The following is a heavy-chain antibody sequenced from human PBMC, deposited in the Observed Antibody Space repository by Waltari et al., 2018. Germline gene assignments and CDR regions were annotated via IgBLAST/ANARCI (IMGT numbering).Heavy chain of an antibody. V-gene: IGHV3-74*01. CDR1: GFTFSRYW. J-gene: IGHJ4*02. Sequence: EVQLVESGGGLVQPGGSLRLSCEASGFTFSRYWMHWVRQVPGKGLVGVSSIKSDGSTTAYADAVKGRFTISRDNAKNTLYLQMHSLRAEDTAVYFCARDLDWVLFDYWGQGTLVTVAS. D-gene: IGHD3-9*01. CDR3: ARDLDWVLFDY. CDR2: IKSDGSTT.